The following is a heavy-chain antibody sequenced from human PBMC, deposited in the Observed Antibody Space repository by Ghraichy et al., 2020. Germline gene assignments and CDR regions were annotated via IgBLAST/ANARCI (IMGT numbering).Heavy chain of an antibody. J-gene: IGHJ6*02. CDR1: GGSFSGYY. CDR2: INHSGST. Sequence: SETLSLTCAVYGGSFSGYYWSWIRQPPGKGLEWIGEINHSGSTNYNPSLKSRVTISVDTSKNQFSLKLSSVTAADTAVYYCAMRGTGKRVRYSSSWYGYYYYGMDVWGQGTTVTVSS. CDR3: AMRGTGKRVRYSSSWYGYYYYGMDV. V-gene: IGHV4-34*01. D-gene: IGHD6-13*01.